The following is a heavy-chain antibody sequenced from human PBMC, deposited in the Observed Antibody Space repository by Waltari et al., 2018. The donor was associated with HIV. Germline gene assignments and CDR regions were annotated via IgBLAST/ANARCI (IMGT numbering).Heavy chain of an antibody. CDR3: AREGWAATGDY. Sequence: VQLQESGPGLVKPSETLSLTCVVSGYSISSGYYWGWIRHPPGKGLEWIGRIYYGGGTYYNPSLKSRVTISVDTSKNQFSRKLSSVTAADTAVYYCAREGWAATGDYWGQGTLVTVSS. V-gene: IGHV4-38-2*02. J-gene: IGHJ4*02. CDR1: GYSISSGYY. D-gene: IGHD6-13*01. CDR2: IYYGGGT.